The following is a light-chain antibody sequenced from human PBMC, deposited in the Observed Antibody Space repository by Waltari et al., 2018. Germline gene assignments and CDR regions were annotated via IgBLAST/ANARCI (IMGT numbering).Light chain of an antibody. Sequence: TQSPATLSLSPGDRVTITCRASQSINKNLNWYQQKSGKAPKILVYAASSLQSGVPSRFSGGGSGTEFTLTISSVQPEDFATYSCQQTYSTPHTFGQGTNLDMK. V-gene: IGKV1-39*01. CDR1: QSINKN. CDR2: AAS. J-gene: IGKJ2*01. CDR3: QQTYSTPHT.